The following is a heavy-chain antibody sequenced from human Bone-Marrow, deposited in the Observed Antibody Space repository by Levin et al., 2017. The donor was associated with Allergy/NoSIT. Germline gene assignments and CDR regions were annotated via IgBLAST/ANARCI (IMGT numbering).Heavy chain of an antibody. CDR2: IKGDGSEE. CDR1: GFNFNIYW. J-gene: IGHJ2*01. D-gene: IGHD6-25*01. Sequence: GGSLRLSCAASGFNFNIYWMSWVRLTPGQGLEWVANIKGDGSEENFVNSVKGRFTISRDNAHNSLSLQMNSLRAEDTAVYFCARSISGYIIVAVDSYWYIDLWGRGNQVAVSS. V-gene: IGHV3-7*03. CDR3: ARSISGYIIVAVDSYWYIDL.